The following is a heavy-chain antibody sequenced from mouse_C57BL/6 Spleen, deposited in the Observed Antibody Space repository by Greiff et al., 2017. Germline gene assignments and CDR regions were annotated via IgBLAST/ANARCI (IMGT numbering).Heavy chain of an antibody. D-gene: IGHD2-5*01. Sequence: QVQLQQPGAELVKPGASVKMSCTASGYTFTSYWITWVKQRPGQGLEWIGDIYPGSGSTNYNEKFQSKATLTVDTSSSTAYMQLSSLTSEDSAVYYCSRDYSNSFAYWGQGTLVTVSA. CDR2: IYPGSGST. CDR1: GYTFTSYW. CDR3: SRDYSNSFAY. V-gene: IGHV1-55*01. J-gene: IGHJ3*01.